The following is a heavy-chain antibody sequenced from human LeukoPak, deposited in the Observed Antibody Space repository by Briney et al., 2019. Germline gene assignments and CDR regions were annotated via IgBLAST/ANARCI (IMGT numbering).Heavy chain of an antibody. V-gene: IGHV4-34*01. Sequence: SETLSLTCAVYGGSFSGYYWSWIRQPPGKGLEWIGEINHSGSTNYNPSLKSRVTVSVDTSKNQFSLKPNSVTAADTAVYYCARKGYSYGYFNYWGQGTLVTVSS. CDR3: ARKGYSYGYFNY. CDR1: GGSFSGYY. J-gene: IGHJ4*02. CDR2: INHSGST. D-gene: IGHD5-18*01.